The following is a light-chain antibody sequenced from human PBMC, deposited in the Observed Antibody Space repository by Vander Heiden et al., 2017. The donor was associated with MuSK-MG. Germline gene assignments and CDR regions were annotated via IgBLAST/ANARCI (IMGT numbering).Light chain of an antibody. CDR3: ETWDSNTHRG. J-gene: IGLJ2*01. V-gene: IGLV4-60*03. CDR1: SGHSSYI. Sequence: QPVLTQSSSASASLGSSVKLTCTLSSGHSSYIIAWHQQQPGKAPRYLMKLEGSGSYNKGSGVPDRFSGSSSGADRYLTISNLQSEDEADYYCETWDSNTHRGFGGGTKLTVL. CDR2: LEGSGSY.